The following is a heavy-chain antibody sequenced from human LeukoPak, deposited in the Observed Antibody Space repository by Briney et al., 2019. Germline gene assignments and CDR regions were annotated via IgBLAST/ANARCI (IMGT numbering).Heavy chain of an antibody. Sequence: ASVKVSCKASGYTFTGYYMHWVRQAPGQGLEWMGWINPNSGGTNYAQKFQGRVTMTRDTSISTAYMELSRLRSDDTAVYYCARVWSAAGYYCFDYWGQGTLVTVSS. V-gene: IGHV1-2*02. CDR3: ARVWSAAGYYCFDY. CDR1: GYTFTGYY. D-gene: IGHD6-13*01. J-gene: IGHJ4*02. CDR2: INPNSGGT.